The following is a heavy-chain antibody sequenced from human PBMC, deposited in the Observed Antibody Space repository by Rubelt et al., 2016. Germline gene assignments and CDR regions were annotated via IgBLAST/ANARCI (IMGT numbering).Heavy chain of an antibody. CDR2: IDWDDDK. CDR3: ARGHDASGSYYFDF. Sequence: QVTLRESGPALVKPTQTLTLTCTFSGFSLSTSGMCVSWIRQPPGKALEWLARIDWDDDKYYSTSLKTRLTISKETAKNQVVLKMTNMDPVDTATYYCARGHDASGSYYFDFWGQGTLVTVSS. J-gene: IGHJ4*02. D-gene: IGHD3-10*01. CDR1: GFSLSTSGMC. V-gene: IGHV2-70*15.